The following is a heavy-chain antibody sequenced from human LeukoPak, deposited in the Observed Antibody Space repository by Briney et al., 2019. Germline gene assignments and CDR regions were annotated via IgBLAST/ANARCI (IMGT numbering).Heavy chain of an antibody. D-gene: IGHD5-24*01. CDR3: AKGPGMATVKRYLDY. Sequence: GGSLRLSCTTSGFNFRAYWMAWVRQAPGKGLEWVANIHQHGSKENYVDSVKGRFTISRDNAKNSLYLQMNSLRVEDTALYYCAKGPGMATVKRYLDYWGQGTLVTVSS. V-gene: IGHV3-7*03. CDR1: GFNFRAYW. CDR2: IHQHGSKE. J-gene: IGHJ4*02.